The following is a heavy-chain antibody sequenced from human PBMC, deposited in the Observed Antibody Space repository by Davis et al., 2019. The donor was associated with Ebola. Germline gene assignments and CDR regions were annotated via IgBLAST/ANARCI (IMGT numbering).Heavy chain of an antibody. J-gene: IGHJ4*02. V-gene: IGHV3-9*01. CDR1: GFTFADYA. Sequence: GGSLRLSCAASGFTFADYAMHWVRQAPGKGLEWVSGISWNSGSIGYADSVKGRFTISRDNAKNSLYLQMNSLRAKDTALYYCAKDSSSWYDYFDYWGQGTLVTVSS. CDR3: AKDSSSWYDYFDY. CDR2: ISWNSGSI. D-gene: IGHD6-13*01.